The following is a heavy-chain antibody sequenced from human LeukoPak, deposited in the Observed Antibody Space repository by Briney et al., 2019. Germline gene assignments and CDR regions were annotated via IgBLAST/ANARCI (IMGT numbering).Heavy chain of an antibody. V-gene: IGHV4-34*01. CDR1: GGSFSGYY. CDR3: ARGGQRDGYSADDAFDI. J-gene: IGHJ3*02. Sequence: SETLSLTCAVYGGSFSGYYWSWIRQPPGKGLEWIGEINHSGSTNYNPSLKSRVTISVDTSKNQFSLQLNSVTPEDTAVYYCARGGQRDGYSADDAFDIWGQGTMVTVSS. CDR2: INHSGST. D-gene: IGHD5-24*01.